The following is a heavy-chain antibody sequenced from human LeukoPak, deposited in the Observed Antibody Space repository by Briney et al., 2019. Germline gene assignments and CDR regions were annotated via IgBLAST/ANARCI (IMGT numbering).Heavy chain of an antibody. CDR3: ARAYS. CDR1: GFTFSGYW. Sequence: PGGSLRLSCVASGFTFSGYWMSWVRQAPGKGPEWVANIKQDGGVKNYVDSVKGRFTISRGNAKNSLYLQMDSLGAEDTAVYYCARAYSWGQGTLVTVSS. V-gene: IGHV3-7*04. CDR2: IKQDGGVK. D-gene: IGHD2-21*01. J-gene: IGHJ5*02.